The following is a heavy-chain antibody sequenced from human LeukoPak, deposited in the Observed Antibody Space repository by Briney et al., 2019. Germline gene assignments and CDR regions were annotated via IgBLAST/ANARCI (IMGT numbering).Heavy chain of an antibody. CDR1: GFTFRSYP. D-gene: IGHD3-3*01. J-gene: IGHJ6*04. CDR2: ISYDGNNK. V-gene: IGHV3-30*04. Sequence: GGSLRLSCAASGFTFRSYPMHWVRQAPGKGLEWVAVISYDGNNKYYADSVKGRFIISRDNSKNTLYLQMNSLRADDTAVYYCARDGNYDLWGGYYGGGDFWGKGTTVTVSS. CDR3: ARDGNYDLWGGYYGGGDF.